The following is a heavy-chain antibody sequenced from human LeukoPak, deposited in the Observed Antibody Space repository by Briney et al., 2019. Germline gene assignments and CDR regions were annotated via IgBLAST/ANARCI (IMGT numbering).Heavy chain of an antibody. D-gene: IGHD5-12*01. CDR1: GFTFSSYA. V-gene: IGHV3-23*01. CDR2: ISGSGGST. Sequence: PGGSLRLSCAASGFTFSSYAMSWVRQAPGKGLEWVSAISGSGGSTYYADSVKGRFTISRVNSKNTLYLQMNSLRAEDTAVYYCASSGLDPYSGYDFNWFDPWGQGTLVTVSS. J-gene: IGHJ5*02. CDR3: ASSGLDPYSGYDFNWFDP.